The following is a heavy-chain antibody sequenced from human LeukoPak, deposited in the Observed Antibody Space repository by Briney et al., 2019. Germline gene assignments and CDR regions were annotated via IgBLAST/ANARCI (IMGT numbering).Heavy chain of an antibody. J-gene: IGHJ3*02. V-gene: IGHV3-7*03. D-gene: IGHD1-26*01. CDR2: VNQDGSEK. CDR3: ARVGSGNFLGAFDI. Sequence: GGSLRLSCAASGFTFSRNWMIWVRQAPGKRLEWVVNVNQDGSEKYYVDSVKGRFTISRDNAKNSLFLQMNSLRAEDTAVYYCARVGSGNFLGAFDIWGQGTMVTVSS. CDR1: GFTFSRNW.